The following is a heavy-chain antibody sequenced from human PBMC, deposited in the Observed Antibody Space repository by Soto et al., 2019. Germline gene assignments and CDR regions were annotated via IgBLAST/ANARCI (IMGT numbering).Heavy chain of an antibody. CDR2: IIPILGIA. V-gene: IGHV1-69*10. CDR1: GGTFSSYA. D-gene: IGHD2-2*01. J-gene: IGHJ6*02. CDR3: ARDCSSTSCYSSYYYYGMDV. Sequence: VKVSCKASGGTFSSYAISWVRQAPGQGLEWMGGIIPILGIANYAQKFQGRVTITADKSTSTAYMELSSLRSEDTAVYYCARDCSSTSCYSSYYYYGMDVWGQGTTVTVSS.